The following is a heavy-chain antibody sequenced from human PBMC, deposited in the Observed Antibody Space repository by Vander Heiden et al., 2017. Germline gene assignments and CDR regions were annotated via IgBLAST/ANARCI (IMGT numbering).Heavy chain of an antibody. CDR2: ISSGGDYI. CDR1: GFSFSSFS. Sequence: EVQLVESGGGLVKPGGSLRLPCAASGFSFSSFSLGWVRQAPGKGLEWVSSISSGGDYIYYADSLRGRFTISRDNAKNSLYLQMSSLRAEDTAVYYCARSDTPMSTFDSWGQGTLVTVSS. D-gene: IGHD5-18*01. V-gene: IGHV3-21*01. J-gene: IGHJ4*02. CDR3: ARSDTPMSTFDS.